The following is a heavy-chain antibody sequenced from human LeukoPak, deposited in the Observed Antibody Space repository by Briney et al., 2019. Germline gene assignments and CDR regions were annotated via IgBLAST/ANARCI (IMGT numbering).Heavy chain of an antibody. D-gene: IGHD5-18*01. V-gene: IGHV4-39*07. Sequence: SETLSLTCTVSGGSISGSSYYWGWIRQPPGKGLEWIGSIYYSGRTYYNPSLKSRVTISVDTSKNQFSLKLSSVTAADTAVYYCAKDPHTGIAPDYWGQGTLVTVSS. CDR3: AKDPHTGIAPDY. CDR1: GGSISGSSYY. J-gene: IGHJ4*02. CDR2: IYYSGRT.